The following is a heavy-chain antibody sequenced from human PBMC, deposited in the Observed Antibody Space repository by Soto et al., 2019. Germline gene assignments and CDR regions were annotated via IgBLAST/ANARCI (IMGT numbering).Heavy chain of an antibody. J-gene: IGHJ5*02. CDR2: IIPIFGTA. CDR1: GGTFSSYA. V-gene: IGHV1-69*06. D-gene: IGHD5-12*01. CDR3: ARVVRRGYSGYGASWFDP. Sequence: QVQLVQSGAEVKKPGSSVKVSCKASGGTFSSYAISWVRQAPGQGLEWMGGIIPIFGTANYAQKFQGRVTITADKSTSTAYMELSSLRSEDTAVYYCARVVRRGYSGYGASWFDPWGQGTLVTVSS.